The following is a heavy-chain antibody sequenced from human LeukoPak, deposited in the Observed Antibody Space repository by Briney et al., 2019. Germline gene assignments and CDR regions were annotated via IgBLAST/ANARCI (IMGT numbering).Heavy chain of an antibody. CDR1: GYSFIDYH. V-gene: IGHV1-2*02. CDR3: ARDVIMGGSQGWFDP. J-gene: IGHJ5*02. CDR2: ISPRSGAT. D-gene: IGHD2-8*01. Sequence: GASVKVSCKASGYSFIDYHIHWVRQAPGQGLECMGWISPRSGATKYYIERFQGRFTMTRDTSISTAYKELSGLTYDDTAMYFCARDVIMGGSQGWFDPWGQGTLVTVSS.